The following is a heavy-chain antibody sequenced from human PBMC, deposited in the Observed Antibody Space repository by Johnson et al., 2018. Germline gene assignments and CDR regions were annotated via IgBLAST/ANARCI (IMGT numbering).Heavy chain of an antibody. CDR2: ISYDGSNK. D-gene: IGHD6-13*01. V-gene: IGHV3-30-3*01. Sequence: QVQLVQSGGGVVQPGRSLRLSCAASGFTFSSYAMHWVRQAPGKGLAWVAVISYDGSNKYYADSVKGRFTISRDNSKNTLYLQMNSLRAEDTAVYYCARDSCAYSSSCQKVAFDIWGQGTMVTVSS. CDR3: ARDSCAYSSSCQKVAFDI. J-gene: IGHJ3*02. CDR1: GFTFSSYA.